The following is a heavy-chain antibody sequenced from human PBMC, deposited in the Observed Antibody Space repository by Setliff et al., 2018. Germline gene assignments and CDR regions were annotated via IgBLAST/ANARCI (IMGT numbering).Heavy chain of an antibody. CDR3: VKLVPQAISSDP. CDR1: GVTVSDAW. Sequence: PGGSLRLSCAASGVTVSDAWMGWVRQTPGEGLDWAGRIKSKTDGGPTDYAAPVKGRFTISRDDSKNTLYPQMNSLKTEDTAIYYCVKLVPQAISSDPWGQGTLVTVSS. V-gene: IGHV3-15*01. J-gene: IGHJ5*02. CDR2: IKSKTDGGPT. D-gene: IGHD3-10*01.